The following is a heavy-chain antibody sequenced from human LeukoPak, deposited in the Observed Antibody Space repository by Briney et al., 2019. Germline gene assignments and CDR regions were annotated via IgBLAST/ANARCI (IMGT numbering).Heavy chain of an antibody. D-gene: IGHD7-27*01. CDR3: AREPSPPNWGLDY. CDR1: GGSISSGSYY. V-gene: IGHV4-61*02. Sequence: SQTLSLTCTVSGGSISSGSYYWSWIRQPAGKGLEWIGRIYTSGSTNYNPSLKSRVTISVDTSKNQFSLKLSSVTAADTAVYYCAREPSPPNWGLDYWGQGTLVTVSS. J-gene: IGHJ4*02. CDR2: IYTSGST.